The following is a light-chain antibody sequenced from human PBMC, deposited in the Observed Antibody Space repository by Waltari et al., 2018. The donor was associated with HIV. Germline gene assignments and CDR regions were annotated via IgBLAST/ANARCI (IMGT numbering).Light chain of an antibody. V-gene: IGLV1-40*01. CDR2: GNN. CDR3: QSYDSSLTTTV. CDR1: TSKIGAGYA. Sequence: QSVLTQPPSVSGDPRQRVTISCTRSTSKIGAGYAAHSYQQVPGTAPKLLIYGNNNRASGVPDRFSGSKSGTSASLAISGLQAEDEAEYHCQSYDSSLTTTVFGGGTKLTVL. J-gene: IGLJ2*01.